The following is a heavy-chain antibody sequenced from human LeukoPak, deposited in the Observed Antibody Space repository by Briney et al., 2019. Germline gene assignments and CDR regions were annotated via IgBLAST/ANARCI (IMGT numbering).Heavy chain of an antibody. CDR2: NNTDGRNT. V-gene: IGHV3-74*01. CDR3: SVDQSIAGRTTADY. Sequence: GVTLRLPCAVSRFTFSTYAMSWVRHPPAKGLVWVSRNNTDGRNTIYTDSVKERLTISRDNAKNTLYLQMHSLRADDTAVYYCSVDQSIAGRTTADYWGRG. CDR1: RFTFSTYA. J-gene: IGHJ4*02. D-gene: IGHD1-26*01.